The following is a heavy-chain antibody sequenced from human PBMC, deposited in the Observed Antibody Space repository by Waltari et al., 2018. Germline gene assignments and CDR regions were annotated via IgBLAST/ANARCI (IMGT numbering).Heavy chain of an antibody. D-gene: IGHD2-21*01. CDR2: IGGSGSST. V-gene: IGHV3-23*01. J-gene: IGHJ4*02. Sequence: EVQLLESGGGLVQPGGSLRLSCAASGFSFGSYAMNWVRQAPGKGLEWVSVIGGSGSSTFYADSVKGRFTISRDNSKNILYLQMNGLRPDDTAVYYCARRAPPYYFDYWGRGTLVTVSS. CDR3: ARRAPPYYFDY. CDR1: GFSFGSYA.